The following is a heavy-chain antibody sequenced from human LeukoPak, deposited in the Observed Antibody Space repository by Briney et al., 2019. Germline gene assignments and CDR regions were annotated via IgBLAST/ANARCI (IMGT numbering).Heavy chain of an antibody. J-gene: IGHJ4*02. V-gene: IGHV1-8*03. D-gene: IGHD1-26*01. CDR3: ARGGYYVDYFDY. Sequence: ASVKVSCKASGYTFTGYYMHWVRQATGQGLEWMGWMNPNSGNTGYAQKFQGRVTITRNTSISTAYMELSSLRSEDTAVYYCARGGYYVDYFDYWGQGTLVTVSS. CDR1: GYTFTGYY. CDR2: MNPNSGNT.